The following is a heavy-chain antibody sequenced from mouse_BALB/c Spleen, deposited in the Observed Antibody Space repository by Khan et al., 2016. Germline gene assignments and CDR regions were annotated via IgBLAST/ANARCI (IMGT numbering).Heavy chain of an antibody. CDR3: ARGGDNWYFDV. J-gene: IGHJ1*01. CDR1: GYTFSSYW. Sequence: QVQLQQSGAELMKPGASVKISCKATGYTFSSYWIEWVKQRPGHGLEWIGEILPGSDSTNYNEKFKGKATFTADTSSNTAYMQLSSLTSEDSAVYYCARGGDNWYFDVWGAGTTVTVSS. CDR2: ILPGSDST. V-gene: IGHV1-9*01.